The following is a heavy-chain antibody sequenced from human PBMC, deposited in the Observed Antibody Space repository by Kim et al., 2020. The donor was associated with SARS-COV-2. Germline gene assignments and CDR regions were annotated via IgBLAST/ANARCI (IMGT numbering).Heavy chain of an antibody. D-gene: IGHD3-10*01. CDR3: ARGITMVRGVIPEWFDY. CDR1: GGSFSGYY. CDR2: INHSGST. J-gene: IGHJ4*02. V-gene: IGHV4-34*01. Sequence: SETLSLTCAVYGGSFSGYYWSWIRQPPGKGLEWIGEINHSGSTNYNPSLKSRVTISVDTSKNQFSLKLSSVTAADTAVYYCARGITMVRGVIPEWFDYWGQGTLVTVSS.